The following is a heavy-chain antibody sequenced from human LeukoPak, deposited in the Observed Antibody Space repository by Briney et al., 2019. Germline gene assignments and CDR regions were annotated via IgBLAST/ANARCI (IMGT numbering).Heavy chain of an antibody. J-gene: IGHJ4*02. V-gene: IGHV3-30*04. Sequence: GGSLRLSCAASGFAFSSFVMHWVRQTPGKGLEWVALISYDGSYSYYADSVQGRFTISRDDSLNTRYLQMNSLTTEDTAIYYCARAKHRGWGLDYWGQGSLVAVSS. CDR1: GFAFSSFV. D-gene: IGHD7-27*01. CDR2: ISYDGSYS. CDR3: ARAKHRGWGLDY.